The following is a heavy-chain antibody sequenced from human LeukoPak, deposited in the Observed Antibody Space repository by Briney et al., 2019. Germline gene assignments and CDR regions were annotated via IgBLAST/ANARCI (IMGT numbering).Heavy chain of an antibody. CDR1: GYTFTSYY. CDR2: INPSGGST. V-gene: IGHV1-46*01. CDR3: AREHTTRGLRYFDWLVFDY. Sequence: ASVKVSCKASGYTFTSYYMHWVRQAPGQGLEWMGIINPSGGSTSYAQKFQGRVTMTRDTSTSTVYMELSSLRSEDTAVYYCAREHTTRGLRYFDWLVFDYWGQGTLVTVSS. J-gene: IGHJ4*02. D-gene: IGHD3-9*01.